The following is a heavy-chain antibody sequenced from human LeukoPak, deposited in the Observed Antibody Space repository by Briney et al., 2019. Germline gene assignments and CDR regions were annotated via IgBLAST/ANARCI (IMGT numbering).Heavy chain of an antibody. Sequence: SETLSLTCTVSGGSISSSSYYWGWIRQPPGKGLEWIGSIYYSGSTYYNPSLKSRVTISVDTSKNQFSLKLSSVTAADTAVYYCARDALTHRTPQAVNWFDPWGQGTLVTVSS. CDR1: GGSISSSSYY. J-gene: IGHJ5*02. CDR2: IYYSGST. V-gene: IGHV4-39*07. CDR3: ARDALTHRTPQAVNWFDP. D-gene: IGHD3-9*01.